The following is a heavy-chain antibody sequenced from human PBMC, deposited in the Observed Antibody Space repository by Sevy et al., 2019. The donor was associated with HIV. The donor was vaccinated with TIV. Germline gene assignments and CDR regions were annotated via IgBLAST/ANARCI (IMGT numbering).Heavy chain of an antibody. J-gene: IGHJ3*01. D-gene: IGHD3-16*02. V-gene: IGHV4-39*01. CDR3: TAIYYCVRHLFHDSAWGSHRYRDAFDL. CDR2: ISYSGSS. Sequence: SETLSLTCTVSGGSINTIAYYWGWVRQPPGKGLEWTGSISYSGSSYYNPSLKSRVTISVDTSKNQFSLNLSSVTAADTGTAADTAIYYCVRHLFHDSAWGSHRYRDAFDLWGQGTLVTVSS. CDR1: GGSINTIAYY.